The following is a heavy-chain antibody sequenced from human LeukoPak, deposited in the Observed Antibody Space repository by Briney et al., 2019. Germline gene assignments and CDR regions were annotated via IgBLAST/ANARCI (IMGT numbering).Heavy chain of an antibody. V-gene: IGHV4-59*08. Sequence: SETLSLTCTVPGGSINTYYWSWIRQPPGKGLEFIGYIYSSGTTDYNPSLKSRVVISIDTSGSQFSLKMTSVTAADTAVYYCARRGTPYYYYYTDVWGKGTTVTVSS. CDR2: IYSSGTT. D-gene: IGHD3-16*01. J-gene: IGHJ6*03. CDR3: ARRGTPYYYYYTDV. CDR1: GGSINTYY.